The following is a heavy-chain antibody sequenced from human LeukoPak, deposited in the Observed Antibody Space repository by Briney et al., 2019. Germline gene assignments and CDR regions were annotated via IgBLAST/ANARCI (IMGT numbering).Heavy chain of an antibody. CDR3: ARFFYGSGSLDY. V-gene: IGHV4-34*01. J-gene: IGHJ4*02. CDR2: INHSGST. CDR1: GGPFSGYY. Sequence: PSETLSLTCAVYGGPFSGYYWSWIRQPPGKGLEWIGEINHSGSTNYNPSLKSRVTISVDTSKNQFSLKLSSVTAADTAVYYCARFFYGSGSLDYWGQGTLVTVSS. D-gene: IGHD3-10*01.